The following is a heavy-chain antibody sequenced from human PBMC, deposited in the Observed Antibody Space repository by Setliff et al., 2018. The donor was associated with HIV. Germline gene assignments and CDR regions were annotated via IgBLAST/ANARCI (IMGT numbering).Heavy chain of an antibody. CDR2: ISRREDMI. D-gene: IGHD2-8*01. CDR1: GFTFSNYE. CDR3: AREIYREYATVSGDGFDL. J-gene: IGHJ3*01. Sequence: PGGSLRLSCAASGFTFSNYEMSWVRQAPGKGLEWVSYISRREDMIRYSESVKGRFTISRDNAKNSLYLQMDSLRAEDTAVYYCAREIYREYATVSGDGFDLWGQGTMVTVSS. V-gene: IGHV3-48*03.